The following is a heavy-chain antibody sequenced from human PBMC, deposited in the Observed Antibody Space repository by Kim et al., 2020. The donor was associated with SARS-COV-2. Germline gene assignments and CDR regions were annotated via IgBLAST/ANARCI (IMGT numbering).Heavy chain of an antibody. V-gene: IGHV3-30*18. Sequence: GGSLRLSCAASGFTFSSYGMHWVRQAPGKGLEWVAVISYDGSNKYYADSVKGRFTISRDNSKNTLYLQMNSLRAEDTAVYYCAKDLDYYGSGRASYYYYGMDVWGQGTTVTVSS. CDR3: AKDLDYYGSGRASYYYYGMDV. CDR2: ISYDGSNK. CDR1: GFTFSSYG. D-gene: IGHD3-10*01. J-gene: IGHJ6*02.